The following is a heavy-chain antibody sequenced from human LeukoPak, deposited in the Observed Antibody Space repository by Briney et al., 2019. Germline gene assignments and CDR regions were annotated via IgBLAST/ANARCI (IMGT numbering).Heavy chain of an antibody. CDR1: GYSFTNYW. CDR3: ARQEYCSGGSCYTWFDP. Sequence: GESLKISCKGSGYSFTNYWIGWVRQTPGKGLEWMGIIYPGDSDTRYSPSFQGQVTISADKSISTAYLQWSSLKASDTAMYYCARQEYCSGGSCYTWFDPWGQGTLVTVSS. D-gene: IGHD2-15*01. CDR2: IYPGDSDT. V-gene: IGHV5-51*01. J-gene: IGHJ5*02.